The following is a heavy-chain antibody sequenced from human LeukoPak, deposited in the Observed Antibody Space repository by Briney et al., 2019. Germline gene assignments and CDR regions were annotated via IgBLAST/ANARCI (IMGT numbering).Heavy chain of an antibody. J-gene: IGHJ5*02. D-gene: IGHD5-24*01. V-gene: IGHV3-21*01. CDR3: ARDYQLGRAWFDP. Sequence: GGSLRLSCAASRFTFSSYSMSGAPQSPGKGLEWVSSISSGSGYIYYADSVKGRFTISRDNPKNSLYLQMNSLRAEDTAVYYCARDYQLGRAWFDPWGQGTLVTVSS. CDR1: RFTFSSYS. CDR2: ISSGSGYI.